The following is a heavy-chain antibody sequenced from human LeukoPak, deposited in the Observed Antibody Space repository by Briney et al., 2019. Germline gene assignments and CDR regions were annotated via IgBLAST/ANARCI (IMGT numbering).Heavy chain of an antibody. V-gene: IGHV3-74*01. CDR2: IKSDGIST. CDR3: ARDRHYNMDV. Sequence: GGSLRLSCAASGFSFSSYWMRWVRQAPGKGLVWVSRIKSDGISTSYADSVKGRFTISRDNAKNTLYLQMNSLRAEDTAVYYCARDRHYNMDVWGQGTTVTVSS. J-gene: IGHJ6*02. CDR1: GFSFSSYW.